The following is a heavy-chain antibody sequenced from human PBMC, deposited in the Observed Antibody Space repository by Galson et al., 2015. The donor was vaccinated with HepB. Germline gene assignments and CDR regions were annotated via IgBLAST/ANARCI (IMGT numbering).Heavy chain of an antibody. Sequence: SLRLSCAASGFTVSSNYMSWVRQAPGKGLEWVSVIYSGGSTYYADSVKGRFTISRDNSKNTLYLQMNSLRAEDTAVYYCARVGWELYFDYWGQGTLVTVSS. CDR1: GFTVSSNY. CDR3: ARVGWELYFDY. J-gene: IGHJ4*02. CDR2: IYSGGST. V-gene: IGHV3-53*01. D-gene: IGHD1-26*01.